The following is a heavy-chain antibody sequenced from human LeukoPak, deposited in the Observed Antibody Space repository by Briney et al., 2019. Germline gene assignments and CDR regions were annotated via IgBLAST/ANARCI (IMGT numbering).Heavy chain of an antibody. D-gene: IGHD5-24*01. CDR3: ARGYRRDGYTLYYFDY. V-gene: IGHV3-74*01. CDR1: GFTFSSYW. J-gene: IGHJ4*02. Sequence: PGGSLRLSCAASGFTFSSYWMHWVRQAPGKGLVWVSRINSDGSSTSYVDSVKGRFTISRDNAKNTLYLQMNSLRAEDTAVYYCARGYRRDGYTLYYFDYWGQGTLVTVSS. CDR2: INSDGSST.